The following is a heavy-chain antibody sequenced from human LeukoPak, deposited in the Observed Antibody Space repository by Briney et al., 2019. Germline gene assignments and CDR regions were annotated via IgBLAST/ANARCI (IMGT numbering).Heavy chain of an antibody. D-gene: IGHD3-16*02. Sequence: ASVKVSCKTSGSTFTGYYIQWVRQAPGQGLEWMGYIDPTSGGTNCAQEFQGRVTMTRDTSISTAYMELSRLTSDDTAVYYCARGEMITFGGVIIISTFDIWGQGTMVTVSS. V-gene: IGHV1-2*02. CDR2: IDPTSGGT. CDR1: GSTFTGYY. CDR3: ARGEMITFGGVIIISTFDI. J-gene: IGHJ3*02.